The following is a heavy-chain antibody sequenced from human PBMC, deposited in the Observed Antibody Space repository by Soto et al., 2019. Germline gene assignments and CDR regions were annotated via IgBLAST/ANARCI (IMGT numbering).Heavy chain of an antibody. CDR2: IWYDGSNK. V-gene: IGHV3-33*01. Sequence: QVQLVESGGGVVQPGRSLRLSCAASGFTFSSYSMHWVRQVPGKGLEWVAVIWYDGSNKYYADSVKGRFTISRDNSKNTLYLQMNSLRAEDTAVHYCARALAAADYYYGMDVWGQGTTVTVSS. D-gene: IGHD6-13*01. CDR1: GFTFSSYS. CDR3: ARALAAADYYYGMDV. J-gene: IGHJ6*02.